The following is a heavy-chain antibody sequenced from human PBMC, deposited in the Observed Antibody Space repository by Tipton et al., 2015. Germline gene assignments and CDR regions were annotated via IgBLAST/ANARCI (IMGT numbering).Heavy chain of an antibody. CDR1: GDSISRYY. V-gene: IGHV4-59*01. Sequence: TLSLTCTVSGDSISRYYWNWIRQPPGKGLEWIGYMFYTGITNYNPSLKSRDTMSVATSKNQFSLRLSSVTAADTSVYYCVGGLSGYDPFDYWGQGALVTVSS. CDR2: MFYTGIT. J-gene: IGHJ4*02. D-gene: IGHD5-12*01. CDR3: VGGLSGYDPFDY.